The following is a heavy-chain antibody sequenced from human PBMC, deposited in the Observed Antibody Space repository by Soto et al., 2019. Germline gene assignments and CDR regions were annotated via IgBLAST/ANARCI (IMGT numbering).Heavy chain of an antibody. Sequence: LGESLKISCKASGYDSSNYWIGWVRQMPGKGLDWMGIIYPHDSDVVNNPSLKGRVTISADKSINTVYLQWGSLRSSDTGIYYCARRLFYSTELDPWGQGTPVTVSS. D-gene: IGHD2-15*01. CDR3: ARRLFYSTELDP. CDR2: IYPHDSDV. J-gene: IGHJ5*02. CDR1: GYDSSNYW. V-gene: IGHV5-51*01.